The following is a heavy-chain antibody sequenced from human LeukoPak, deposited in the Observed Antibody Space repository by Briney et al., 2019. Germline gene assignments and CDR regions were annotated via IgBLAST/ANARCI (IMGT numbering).Heavy chain of an antibody. J-gene: IGHJ4*02. D-gene: IGHD3-22*01. CDR1: GFTFTSYA. V-gene: IGHV3-23*01. Sequence: PGGSLRLSCAASGFTFTSYAMSWVRQAPGKALEWVSSISGRGGSTYYADSVKGRFTISRDDSKNTLYLQMNSLRAEDTAVYYCAKDRDYDTSSSYDSWGQGTLVTVSS. CDR3: AKDRDYDTSSSYDS. CDR2: ISGRGGST.